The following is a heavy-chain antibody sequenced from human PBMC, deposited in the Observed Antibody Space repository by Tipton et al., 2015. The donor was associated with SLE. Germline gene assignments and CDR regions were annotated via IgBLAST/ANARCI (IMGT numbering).Heavy chain of an antibody. CDR1: GGSISSGSYC. D-gene: IGHD1-20*01. CDR2: LYTSGNT. V-gene: IGHV4-61*02. CDR3: ARGVNWLNYWYFDL. Sequence: TLSLTCTLSGGSISSGSYCWSWIRQPAGKGLEWIGRLYTSGNTNDNPSLKSQVTMSLDTSKNQFSLKLSSVTAADTAVYYCARGVNWLNYWYFDLWGRGTLVTVSS. J-gene: IGHJ2*01.